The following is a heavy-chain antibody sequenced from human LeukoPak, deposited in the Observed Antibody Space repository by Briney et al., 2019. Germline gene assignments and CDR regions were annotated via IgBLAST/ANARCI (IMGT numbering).Heavy chain of an antibody. CDR2: ISSSSSYI. D-gene: IGHD7-27*01. CDR3: ARDLNWETY. J-gene: IGHJ4*02. CDR1: GFTVSRNT. Sequence: GGSLRLSCAASGFTVSRNTMNWVRQAPGKGLEWVSSISSSSSYIYYADSVKGRFIISRDNAKNSLYLQMNSLRVEDTAVYYCARDLNWETYWGQGTLVSVSS. V-gene: IGHV3-21*01.